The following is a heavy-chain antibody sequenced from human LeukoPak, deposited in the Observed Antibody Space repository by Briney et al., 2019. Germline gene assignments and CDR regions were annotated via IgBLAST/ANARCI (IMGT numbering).Heavy chain of an antibody. CDR1: GFIFGSYA. Sequence: PGGSLRLSCAASGFIFGSYAMTWVRQAPGRGLEWVAAIGGAGTYYADSVKGRFTISRDNSKNTLYLQMNSLGAEDTAVYYCAKNLDASGSYFPDEWGQGTLVTVSS. CDR3: AKNLDASGSYFPDE. V-gene: IGHV3-23*01. CDR2: IGGAGT. D-gene: IGHD3-10*01. J-gene: IGHJ4*02.